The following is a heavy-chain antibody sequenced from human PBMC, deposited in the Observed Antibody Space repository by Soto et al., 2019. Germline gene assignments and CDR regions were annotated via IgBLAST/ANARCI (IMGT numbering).Heavy chain of an antibody. CDR3: TVSGKLFDS. CDR2: IRSKANNYAT. Sequence: EVQLVESGGGLVQPGGSLKLSCAASGFTFSGSSMHWVRQASGKGLEWVGRIRSKANNYATAYAASVKGRFIISRDDSKNTAYLQMNSLKTEDTAVYYCTVSGKLFDSWGQGTLVPVSS. V-gene: IGHV3-73*01. CDR1: GFTFSGSS. J-gene: IGHJ5*01. D-gene: IGHD3-10*01.